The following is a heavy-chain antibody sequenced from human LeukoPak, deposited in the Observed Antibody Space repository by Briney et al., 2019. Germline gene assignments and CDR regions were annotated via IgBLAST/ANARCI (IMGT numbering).Heavy chain of an antibody. J-gene: IGHJ1*01. CDR3: ARQDTYFYDSSGQGSMEYLQH. V-gene: IGHV5-10-1*01. CDR2: LAPSDSYT. CDR1: GYSFTTYW. Sequence: GESLKISCQGSGYSFTTYWITWARQMPRGCLEGMGKLAPSDSYTSYNPSFQGHVTISADTSISTAYLQWSSLKPSDTAMYYCARQDTYFYDSSGQGSMEYLQHWGQGTLVTVSS. D-gene: IGHD3-22*01.